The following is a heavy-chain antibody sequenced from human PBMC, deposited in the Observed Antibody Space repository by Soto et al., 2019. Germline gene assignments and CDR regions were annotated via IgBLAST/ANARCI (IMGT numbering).Heavy chain of an antibody. CDR2: IFSNDEK. Sequence: QVTLKASGPVLVKPTETLTLTCTVAGFSLSNARMGVSWIRQPPGKALEWLAHIFSNDEKSYSTSLNSRLTISNDTSKSQVVLTMTNMDPVATATYYCERTGYSSGWYWEGPDYWVQGTLVTVSS. CDR3: ERTGYSSGWYWEGPDY. D-gene: IGHD6-19*01. J-gene: IGHJ4*02. V-gene: IGHV2-26*01. CDR1: GFSLSNARMG.